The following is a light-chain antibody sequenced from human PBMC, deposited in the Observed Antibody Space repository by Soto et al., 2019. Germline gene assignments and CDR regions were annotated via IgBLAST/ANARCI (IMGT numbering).Light chain of an antibody. CDR1: QSVSSN. CDR3: QHHNTWPRT. J-gene: IGKJ1*01. V-gene: IGKV3-15*01. CDR2: GAS. Sequence: DRVMTQSSATLSVSPGEGATLSCRASQSVSSNLAWYRHKPGQPPRLLIYGASTRATGIPARFSGSGSGTGFTLTISSLQSEDFAVYYCQHHNTWPRTFGQGTKVDIK.